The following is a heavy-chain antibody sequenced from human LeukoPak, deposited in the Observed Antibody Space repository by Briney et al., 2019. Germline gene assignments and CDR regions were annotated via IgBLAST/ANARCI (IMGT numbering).Heavy chain of an antibody. CDR2: ISYDGSNK. CDR1: GFTFSSYA. V-gene: IGHV3-30-3*01. D-gene: IGHD6-19*01. CDR3: ARTSSGFDY. Sequence: GGSLRLSCAASGFTFSSYAMHWVRQAPGKGLEWVAVISYDGSNKYYADSVKGRFTISRDNSKNTLYLQMNSLRAEDTAVYYCARTSSGFDYWGQGTLVTVSS. J-gene: IGHJ4*02.